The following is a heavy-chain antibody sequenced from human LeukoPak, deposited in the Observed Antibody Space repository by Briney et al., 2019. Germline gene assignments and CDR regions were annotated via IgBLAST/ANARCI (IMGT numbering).Heavy chain of an antibody. V-gene: IGHV4-30-2*01. J-gene: IGHJ4*02. CDR2: IYQSGST. CDR1: GGSISSGGYY. D-gene: IGHD5-24*01. CDR3: ARALVEMATDLRVDFDY. Sequence: SETLSLTCTVSGGSISSGGYYWGWIRQPPGKGLERIGYIYQSGSTYYNPSLKSRVTISVDRSKNQFSLKLSSLTAADTAVYYCARALVEMATDLRVDFDYWGQGTLVTVSS.